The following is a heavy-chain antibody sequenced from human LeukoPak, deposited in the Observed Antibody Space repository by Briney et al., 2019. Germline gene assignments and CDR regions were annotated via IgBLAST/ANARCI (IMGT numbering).Heavy chain of an antibody. Sequence: ASVKVSCKASGYTFTGYFIHWVRQAPGQGLEWMGWISPNSGGTNYAQKFQGRVTMNRDTSISTAYMELSRLRSDDTAVYYCARHGPYLGRLGWFDPWGQGTLVTVSS. CDR1: GYTFTGYF. V-gene: IGHV1-2*02. D-gene: IGHD1-26*01. CDR3: ARHGPYLGRLGWFDP. CDR2: ISPNSGGT. J-gene: IGHJ5*02.